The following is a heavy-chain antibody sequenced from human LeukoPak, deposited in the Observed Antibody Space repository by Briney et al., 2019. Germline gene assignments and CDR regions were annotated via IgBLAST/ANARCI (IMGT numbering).Heavy chain of an antibody. CDR3: ARVRQYYDSSGYYGY. CDR2: INPNSGGT. J-gene: IGHJ4*02. D-gene: IGHD3-22*01. V-gene: IGHV1-2*06. Sequence: ASVKVSCKASGYTFTVYYMHWVRQAPGQGLEWMGRINPNSGGTNYAQKFQGRVTMTRDTSISTAYMELSRLRSDDTAVYYCARVRQYYDSSGYYGYWGQGTLVTVSS. CDR1: GYTFTVYY.